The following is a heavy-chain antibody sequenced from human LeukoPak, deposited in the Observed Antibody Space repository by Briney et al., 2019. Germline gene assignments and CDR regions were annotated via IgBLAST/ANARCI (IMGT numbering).Heavy chain of an antibody. V-gene: IGHV3-23*01. CDR2: ISGSGDDT. J-gene: IGHJ4*02. CDR3: AKGALITIFGVVPDY. CDR1: GFTFSSYF. Sequence: EGSLRLSCAASGFTFSSYFMTWVRQAPGKGLEWVSAISGSGDDTYYADSVRGRFTISRDNSKNTLYVQMNSLRAEDTAVYYCAKGALITIFGVVPDYWGQGTLVTVSS. D-gene: IGHD3-3*01.